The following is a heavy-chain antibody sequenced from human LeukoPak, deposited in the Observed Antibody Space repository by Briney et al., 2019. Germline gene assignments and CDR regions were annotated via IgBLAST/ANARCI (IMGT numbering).Heavy chain of an antibody. CDR1: GFNFSNFG. D-gene: IGHD2-8*01. J-gene: IGHJ4*02. Sequence: GGSLRLSCAASGFNFSNFGIHWVRQAPGKGLEWVAFMRYDATKKYYADSVKGRFTISRGNSKNTVFLQINSLRADDTSVYYCARSVMMYASTYYFHYWGQGTLVTVSS. CDR2: MRYDATKK. V-gene: IGHV3-30*02. CDR3: ARSVMMYASTYYFHY.